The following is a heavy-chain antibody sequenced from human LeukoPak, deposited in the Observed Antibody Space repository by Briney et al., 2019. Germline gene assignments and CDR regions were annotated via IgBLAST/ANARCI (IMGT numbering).Heavy chain of an antibody. CDR3: ARVASDGNCYQSDY. D-gene: IGHD2-15*01. J-gene: IGHJ4*02. CDR2: ISGRDGST. V-gene: IGHV3-23*01. CDR1: GFTFNTFA. Sequence: GGSLSLSCVASGFTFNTFALNWVRQAPGKGLEWVSTISGRDGSTYYADSVKGRFTISRDNSKNTLYLQMNSLRVEDTAVYYCARVASDGNCYQSDYWGQGTLVTVFS.